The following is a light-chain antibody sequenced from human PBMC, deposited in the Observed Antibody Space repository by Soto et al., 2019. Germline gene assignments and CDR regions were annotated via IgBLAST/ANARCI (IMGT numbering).Light chain of an antibody. CDR3: LHYGGLPRP. CDR2: GAS. V-gene: IGKV3-20*01. Sequence: VLTLSLVALSLSPEERATLSCRATQSVSSNYLAWYQQTSGHAPCRLSYGASSRATGIPDRFSGGGSGTDFTLTITSLEPEDLAVYCSLHYGGLPRPFGQGTKADIK. CDR1: QSVSSNY. J-gene: IGKJ1*01.